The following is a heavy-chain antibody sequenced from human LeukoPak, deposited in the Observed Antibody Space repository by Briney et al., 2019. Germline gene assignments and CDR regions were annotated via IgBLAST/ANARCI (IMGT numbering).Heavy chain of an antibody. CDR1: GFTVITND. J-gene: IGHJ4*02. V-gene: IGHV3-53*01. D-gene: IGHD1-14*01. CDR3: ARDVEPLAANTLAY. CDR2: LYSDGNT. Sequence: GGSLRLSCAASGFTVITNDMTWVRQAPGKGLEWVSVLYSDGNTKYADSVQGRFTISRDNSKNTLYLEMNSLSPDDTAVYYCARDVEPLAANTLAYWGQGTLVTVSS.